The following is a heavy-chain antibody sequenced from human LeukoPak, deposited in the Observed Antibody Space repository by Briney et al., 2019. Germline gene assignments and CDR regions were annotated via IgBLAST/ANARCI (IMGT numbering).Heavy chain of an antibody. Sequence: GGSLRLSCATSGFTFSSYWMSWVRQAPGKGLERVANIKQDGSQIFYVDSVKGRFTISRDTAKNSLSLQMNSLRAEDTAVYYCAREYCSGTSCYGYFDYWGQGTLVTVSS. J-gene: IGHJ4*02. CDR3: AREYCSGTSCYGYFDY. D-gene: IGHD2-2*01. CDR2: IKQDGSQI. CDR1: GFTFSSYW. V-gene: IGHV3-7*01.